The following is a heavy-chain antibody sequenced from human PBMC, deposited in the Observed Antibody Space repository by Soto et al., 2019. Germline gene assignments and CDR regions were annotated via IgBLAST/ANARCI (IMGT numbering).Heavy chain of an antibody. Sequence: QVQLQESGPRLVKPSETLSLTCTVSGGSISSYYWNWIRQPPGKGLQWIGYIYSSGSTMYNPSLKSRVTMSEDTSKNQFSLKLNSVTAADTAVYYCARDLGGWYWFDPWGQGTLVTVSS. J-gene: IGHJ5*02. D-gene: IGHD6-19*01. V-gene: IGHV4-59*01. CDR3: ARDLGGWYWFDP. CDR1: GGSISSYY. CDR2: IYSSGST.